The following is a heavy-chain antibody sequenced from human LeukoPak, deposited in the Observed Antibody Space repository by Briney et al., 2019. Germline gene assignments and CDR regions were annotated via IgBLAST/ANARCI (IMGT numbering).Heavy chain of an antibody. CDR2: ISYDGRNK. CDR3: AKGPLRGTAAAIDY. D-gene: IGHD2-2*01. J-gene: IGHJ4*02. Sequence: GGSLRLSCAAPGFSFSSNWMGWVRQAPGKGLEWVAVISYDGRNKHYPDSVKGRFTISRDISTDTLWLQMDSLRTEDTAVYYCAKGPLRGTAAAIDYWGQGTLVTVSS. V-gene: IGHV3-30*18. CDR1: GFSFSSNW.